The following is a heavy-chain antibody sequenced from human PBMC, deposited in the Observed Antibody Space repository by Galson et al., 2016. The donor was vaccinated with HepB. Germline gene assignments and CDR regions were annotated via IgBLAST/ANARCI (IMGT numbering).Heavy chain of an antibody. CDR1: GDSISTYY. D-gene: IGHD3-22*01. CDR3: ARIGLYYSEGRDHEAFDL. Sequence: SETLSLTCAVSGDSISTYYWNWLRQSPGKGLEWIGFIYDSGSTNYNPSLKSRLTISVDTSKNQFSLHLRSVTTADTAVYYCARIGLYYSEGRDHEAFDLWGQGTLVIVSS. CDR2: IYDSGST. J-gene: IGHJ3*01. V-gene: IGHV4-59*01.